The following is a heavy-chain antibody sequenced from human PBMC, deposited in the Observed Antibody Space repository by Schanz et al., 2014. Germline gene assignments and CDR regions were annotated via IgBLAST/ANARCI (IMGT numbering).Heavy chain of an antibody. CDR3: ASAYNYFETEAP. Sequence: EAQLEEPGGGLVKPGGSLRLSCAASGFTFNNFNMNWVRQAPGKCLEWVSSISSSGSCIYYTGSVKCRFTISRDNANNSLVLRVNSLRAEDSAVYYCASAYNYFETEAPWGNGTLVNVFS. J-gene: IGHJ4*03. D-gene: IGHD3-16*01. V-gene: IGHV3-21*06. CDR1: GFTFNNFN. CDR2: ISSSGSCI.